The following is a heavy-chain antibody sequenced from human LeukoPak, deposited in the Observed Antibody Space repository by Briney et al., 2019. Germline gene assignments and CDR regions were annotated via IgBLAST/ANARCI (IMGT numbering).Heavy chain of an antibody. D-gene: IGHD1-26*01. CDR1: GFTFSKSA. CDR2: ISESDSDT. Sequence: GGSLRLSCAASGFTFSKSAMSWVRQAPGKGLEWVSVISESDSDTYYADSVKGRFTISRDTSTDTLFLQLSSLRAEDTAVYYCAKTQSGTYSYFDHWGQGALVTVSS. J-gene: IGHJ4*02. CDR3: AKTQSGTYSYFDH. V-gene: IGHV3-23*01.